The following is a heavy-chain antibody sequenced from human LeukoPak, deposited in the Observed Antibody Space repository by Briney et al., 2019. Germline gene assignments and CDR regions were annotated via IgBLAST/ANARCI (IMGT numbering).Heavy chain of an antibody. D-gene: IGHD6-13*01. V-gene: IGHV1-69*05. CDR3: AREGGAAAGTESPTINWFDP. CDR1: GGTFSSYA. Sequence: ASVKVSCKASGGTFSSYAISWVRQAPGQGLEWMGRIIPIFGTANYAQKFQGRVTITTDESTSTAYMELSSLRSEDTAVYYCAREGGAAAGTESPTINWFDPWGRGTLVTVSS. CDR2: IIPIFGTA. J-gene: IGHJ5*02.